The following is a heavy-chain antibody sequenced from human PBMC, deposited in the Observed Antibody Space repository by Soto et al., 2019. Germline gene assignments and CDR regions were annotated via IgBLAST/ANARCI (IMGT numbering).Heavy chain of an antibody. CDR1: GGSISSGDYY. Sequence: PSETLSLTCTVSGGSISSGDYYWSWIRQHPGKGLERIGYIYYSGSTYYNPSLQSRVTIPVDTSKNQFSLKLSSVTAADTAVYYCARDPGYSSSWYYYYGMDVWGQGTTVTVSS. V-gene: IGHV4-31*03. CDR2: IYYSGST. J-gene: IGHJ6*02. D-gene: IGHD6-6*01. CDR3: ARDPGYSSSWYYYYGMDV.